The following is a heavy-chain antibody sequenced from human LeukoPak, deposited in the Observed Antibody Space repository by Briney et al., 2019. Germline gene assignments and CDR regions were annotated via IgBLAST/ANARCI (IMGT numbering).Heavy chain of an antibody. V-gene: IGHV3-48*03. CDR3: ARDQLPYYYYDGMDV. D-gene: IGHD1-1*01. J-gene: IGHJ6*04. CDR2: ISSSGTII. CDR1: GFTFSDYE. Sequence: GGSLRLSCAASGFTFSDYEMNWVRQAPGKGLEWVSYISSSGTIIHYADSVKGRFTISRDNAQNSLFLQMNSLRAEDTAVYYCARDQLPYYYYDGMDVWGKGTTVTVSS.